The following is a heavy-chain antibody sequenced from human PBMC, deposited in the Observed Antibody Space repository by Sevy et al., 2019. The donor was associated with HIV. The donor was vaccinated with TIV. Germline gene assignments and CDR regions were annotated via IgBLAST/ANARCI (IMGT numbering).Heavy chain of an antibody. D-gene: IGHD2-8*02. Sequence: GGSLRLSCAASGFTFSDYAIHWVRQAPGKGLEWLAVISYHGRNQFYADSVRGRFTISRDDSKNTLYLQMNSLRAEDTALYYCARGTPAFCTGGVCFNWFDPWGQGTLVTVSS. CDR3: ARGTPAFCTGGVCFNWFDP. CDR1: GFTFSDYA. J-gene: IGHJ5*02. CDR2: ISYHGRNQ. V-gene: IGHV3-30*04.